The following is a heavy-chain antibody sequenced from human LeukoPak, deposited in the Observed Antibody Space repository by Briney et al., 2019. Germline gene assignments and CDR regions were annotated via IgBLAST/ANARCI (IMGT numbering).Heavy chain of an antibody. Sequence: PGGSLRLSCVASGLSFCNYAMNWVRQAPGKGLEWISSITSSGGSTDYADSVKGRFTISRDNSKNTLSLQMDSLRAEDMAVYYCAKGSWSGGRYYFDYWGQGTLVTVSS. CDR1: GLSFCNYA. CDR2: ITSSGGST. V-gene: IGHV3-23*01. J-gene: IGHJ4*02. CDR3: AKGSWSGGRYYFDY. D-gene: IGHD3-10*01.